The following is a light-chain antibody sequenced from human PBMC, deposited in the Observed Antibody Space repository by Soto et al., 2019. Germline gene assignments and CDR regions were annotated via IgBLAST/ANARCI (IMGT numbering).Light chain of an antibody. CDR3: QQYYSYPRT. CDR2: AAS. CDR1: QSVSSNY. V-gene: IGKV3-20*01. Sequence: IVLTHSPATLSLSPGARATLSCRAGQSVSSNYLAWYQQKPGQAPRLLIYAASSRATGIPDRFSGSGSGTDFTLTISCLQSEDFATYYCQQYYSYPRTFGQGTKVDIK. J-gene: IGKJ1*01.